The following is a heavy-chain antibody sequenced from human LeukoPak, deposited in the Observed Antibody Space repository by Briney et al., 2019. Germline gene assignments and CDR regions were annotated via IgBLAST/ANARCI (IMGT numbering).Heavy chain of an antibody. Sequence: PSETLSLTCAVYGGSFSGYYWSWIRQPPGKGLEWIGEINHSGSTNYNPSLKSRVTISVDTSKNQFSLKLSSVTAANTAVDYCAREGSSDHWFDPWGQGTLVTVSS. CDR2: INHSGST. CDR3: AREGSSDHWFDP. CDR1: GGSFSGYY. V-gene: IGHV4-34*01. D-gene: IGHD3-16*02. J-gene: IGHJ5*02.